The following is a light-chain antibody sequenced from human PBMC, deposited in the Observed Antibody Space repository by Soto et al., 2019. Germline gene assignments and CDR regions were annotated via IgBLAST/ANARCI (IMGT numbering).Light chain of an antibody. J-gene: IGLJ3*02. CDR1: SSDVGDYNY. Sequence: QSALTQPASVSGSHGQSITISCTGTSSDVGDYNYVSWYQHHPGKAPKLMIYEVSNRPSGVSNRFSGSKSGNTASLTISGLQAEDEADYYCSSYTSSATLVFGGGTKLTVL. CDR3: SSYTSSATLV. CDR2: EVS. V-gene: IGLV2-14*01.